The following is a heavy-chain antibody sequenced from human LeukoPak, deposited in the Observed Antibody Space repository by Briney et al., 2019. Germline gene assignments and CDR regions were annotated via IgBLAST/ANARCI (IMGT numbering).Heavy chain of an antibody. Sequence: GESLKISCKGSGYSFTSYWISWVRQMPGKGLEWWGRIGPSDSYTNYSPSFQGHVTISADQSISTADLQWSSLKASDTAMYYCARHKRTRDVKLELAPRVGAFDIWGQGTMVTVSS. D-gene: IGHD1-7*01. V-gene: IGHV5-10-1*01. CDR3: ARHKRTRDVKLELAPRVGAFDI. CDR2: IGPSDSYT. J-gene: IGHJ3*02. CDR1: GYSFTSYW.